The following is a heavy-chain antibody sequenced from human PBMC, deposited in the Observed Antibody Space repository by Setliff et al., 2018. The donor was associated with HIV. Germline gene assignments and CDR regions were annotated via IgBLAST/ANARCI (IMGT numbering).Heavy chain of an antibody. CDR1: GGSINSGGYY. D-gene: IGHD1-26*01. V-gene: IGHV4-30-4*08. J-gene: IGHJ4*02. CDR2: VYYSVST. Sequence: SETLSLTCTVSGGSINSGGYYWSWIRQHPGKGLEWIGYVYYSVSTYYNPSLKSRATVSIDTSKNQFSLKLSSMTAADTAVYYCAARGSYHFGYWGQGALVTVSS. CDR3: AARGSYHFGY.